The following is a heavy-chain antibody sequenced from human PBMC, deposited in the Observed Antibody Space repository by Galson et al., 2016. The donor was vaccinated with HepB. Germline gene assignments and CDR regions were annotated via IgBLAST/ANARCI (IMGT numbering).Heavy chain of an antibody. Sequence: SLRLSCAASGFTFSNYAMNWVRQAPGKGLEWVAVISYDGSKKYYADSVKGRFTISRDNAKNSLYLQMNSLRGEDTAVYYCCVDTAMDYVFDYWGRGTLVTVSS. J-gene: IGHJ4*02. D-gene: IGHD5-18*01. V-gene: IGHV3-30*04. CDR1: GFTFSNYA. CDR2: ISYDGSKK. CDR3: CVDTAMDYVFDY.